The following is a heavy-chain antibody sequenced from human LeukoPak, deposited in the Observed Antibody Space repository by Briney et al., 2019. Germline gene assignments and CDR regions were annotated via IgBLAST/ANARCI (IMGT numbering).Heavy chain of an antibody. CDR2: IYHSGRT. V-gene: IGHV4-38-2*02. Sequence: PSETLSLTCTVSGYSISSGYYWGWIRPPPGKGLEWIGSIYHSGRTFYNPSLKSRVTISIDTSKNQFSLKLSSVTAADTAVYYCARVDAASDYYYYYMDVWGKETTVTVSS. D-gene: IGHD5-24*01. CDR3: ARVDAASDYYYYYMDV. J-gene: IGHJ6*03. CDR1: GYSISSGYY.